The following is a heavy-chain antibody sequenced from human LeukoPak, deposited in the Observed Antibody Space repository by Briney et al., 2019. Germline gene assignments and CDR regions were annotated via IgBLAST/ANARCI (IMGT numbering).Heavy chain of an antibody. CDR2: IYTSGST. J-gene: IGHJ6*03. CDR1: GGSISSGSYY. V-gene: IGHV4-61*02. D-gene: IGHD1-26*01. CDR3: ARGSGSYFIGHYYYMDV. Sequence: SETLSLTCTVSGGSISSGSYYWSWIRQPAGKGLEWIGRIYTSGSTNYNPSLKSRVTISVDTSKNQFSLKLSSVTAADTAVYYCARGSGSYFIGHYYYMDVWGKGTTVTVSS.